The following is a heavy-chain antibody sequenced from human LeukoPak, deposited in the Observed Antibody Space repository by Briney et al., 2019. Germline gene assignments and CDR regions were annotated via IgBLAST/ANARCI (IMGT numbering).Heavy chain of an antibody. CDR3: ARGGNYYGSGSYYSGYYYYMDV. Sequence: ASVKVSCKASGYTFTSYAMNWVRQAPGQGLEWMGGIIPISGTANYAQKFQGRVTITADKSTSTAYMELSSLRSEDTAVYYCARGGNYYGSGSYYSGYYYYMDVWGKGTTVTVSS. J-gene: IGHJ6*03. CDR2: IIPISGTA. V-gene: IGHV1-69*06. D-gene: IGHD3-10*01. CDR1: GYTFTSYA.